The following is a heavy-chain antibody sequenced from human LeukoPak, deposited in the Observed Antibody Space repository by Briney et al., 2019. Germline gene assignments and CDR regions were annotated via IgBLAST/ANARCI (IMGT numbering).Heavy chain of an antibody. V-gene: IGHV1-2*02. D-gene: IGHD3-22*01. CDR3: ARVPYYYDSNYFDY. CDR1: GYTFTGYY. CDR2: INPNSGGT. Sequence: ASVKVSCKASGYTFTGYYMHWVRQAPGQGLEWMGWINPNSGGTNYAQKFQGRVTMTRDTSISTAYMELSRLRSDDTAVYYCARVPYYYDSNYFDYWGQETLVTVSS. J-gene: IGHJ4*02.